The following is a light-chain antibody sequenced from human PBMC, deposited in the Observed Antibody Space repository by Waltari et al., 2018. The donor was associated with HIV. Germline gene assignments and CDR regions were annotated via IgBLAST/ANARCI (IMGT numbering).Light chain of an antibody. J-gene: IGLJ2*01. CDR3: SSYTSSSTLV. CDR2: DVS. V-gene: IGLV2-14*01. Sequence: QSALTQPASVSGSPGQSITIPCTGTSRAVGGSNYFSRYQQHPGKAPKLMIYDVSNRPSGVSNRFSGSKSGNTASLTISGLQAEDEADYYCSSYTSSSTLVFGGGTKLTVL. CDR1: SRAVGGSNY.